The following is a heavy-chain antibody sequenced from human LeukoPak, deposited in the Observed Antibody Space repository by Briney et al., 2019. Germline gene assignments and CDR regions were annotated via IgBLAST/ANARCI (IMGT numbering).Heavy chain of an antibody. Sequence: ASVKVSCRASGYTFSRHYMHWVRQAPGQGLEWMGWINPNTGGTNYAQKFQGGVTMTRDTSISTVYMELRRLRSDDTAVYYGVRDMYDFLSAAYYFDYWGQGTLVTVSS. V-gene: IGHV1-2*02. CDR3: VRDMYDFLSAAYYFDY. J-gene: IGHJ4*02. CDR1: GYTFSRHY. CDR2: INPNTGGT. D-gene: IGHD3-3*01.